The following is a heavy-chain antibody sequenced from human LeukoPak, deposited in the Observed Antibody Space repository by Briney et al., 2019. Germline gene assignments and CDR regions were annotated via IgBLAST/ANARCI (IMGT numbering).Heavy chain of an antibody. V-gene: IGHV3-33*08. J-gene: IGHJ4*02. CDR2: IWYDGSNK. Sequence: GGSLRLSCAPSGFTFSDYYMSWIRQAPGKGLGWVAVIWYDGSNKYYADSVKGRSTTSTDNSKNTLYLQMNSLRAEDTAVYYCARPGGYSSSPEGIAVAEGAGYFDYWGQGTLVTVSS. D-gene: IGHD6-13*01. CDR3: ARPGGYSSSPEGIAVAEGAGYFDY. CDR1: GFTFSDYY.